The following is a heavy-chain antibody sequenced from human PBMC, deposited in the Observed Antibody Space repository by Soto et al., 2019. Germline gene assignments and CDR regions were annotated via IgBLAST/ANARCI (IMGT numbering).Heavy chain of an antibody. CDR2: ISSSSSYI. D-gene: IGHD3-3*01. V-gene: IGHV3-21*01. CDR3: ARDPPDEITIFGVVITHYYYGMDV. Sequence: GSLRLSCAASGFTFSSYSMNWVRQAPGKGLEWVSSISSSSSYIYYADSVKGRFTISRDNAKNSLYLQMNSLRAEDTAVYYCARDPPDEITIFGVVITHYYYGMDVWGQGTTVTVSS. J-gene: IGHJ6*02. CDR1: GFTFSSYS.